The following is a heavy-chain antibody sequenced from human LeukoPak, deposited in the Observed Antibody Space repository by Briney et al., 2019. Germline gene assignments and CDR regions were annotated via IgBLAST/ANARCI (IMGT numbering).Heavy chain of an antibody. CDR3: ARVPHNCSGDRCYSRWFDP. V-gene: IGHV4-39*07. D-gene: IGHD2-15*01. Sequence: SEILSLACTVSSGSINTPNYYWGWVRLPPGKALEWIGNIFYKGGTYYTPSLKSRVTISLDTSKNQFSLKLSSVTAADTAVYYCARVPHNCSGDRCYSRWFDPWGQGTLVIVSS. CDR1: SGSINTPNYY. CDR2: IFYKGGT. J-gene: IGHJ5*02.